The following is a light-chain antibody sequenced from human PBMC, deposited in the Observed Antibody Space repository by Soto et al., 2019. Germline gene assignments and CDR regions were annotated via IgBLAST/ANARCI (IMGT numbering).Light chain of an antibody. CDR3: QQYCTSPLT. J-gene: IGKJ1*01. V-gene: IGKV3-20*01. Sequence: EVLLTQSPGTLSLSPGDRATLFCRASQSVSTTYLHWYQQKPGQAPRLLIYGAFNRATGIPDTFSGSGSVTDFTLTISRLEPEDFAVYYCQQYCTSPLTFGQGTKVDIK. CDR1: QSVSTTY. CDR2: GAF.